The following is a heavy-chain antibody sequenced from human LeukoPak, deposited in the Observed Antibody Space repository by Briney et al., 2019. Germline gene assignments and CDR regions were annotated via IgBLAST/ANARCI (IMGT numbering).Heavy chain of an antibody. Sequence: GGSLRLSCAASGFTFSSYAMSWVRQAPGKGLEWVSAISGSGGSTYYADSVKGRFTISRDNSTNTLYLQMNSLRAEDTAVYYCAKTRVDYDRIWGYYGMDVWGQGTTVTVSS. J-gene: IGHJ6*02. D-gene: IGHD3-16*01. CDR2: ISGSGGST. CDR3: AKTRVDYDRIWGYYGMDV. V-gene: IGHV3-23*01. CDR1: GFTFSSYA.